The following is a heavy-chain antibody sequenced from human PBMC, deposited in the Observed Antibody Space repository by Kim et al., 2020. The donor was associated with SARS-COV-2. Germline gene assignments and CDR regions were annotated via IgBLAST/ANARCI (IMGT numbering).Heavy chain of an antibody. CDR2: ISYDGSNK. D-gene: IGHD6-13*01. CDR3: AKRPSAAGTPFYY. V-gene: IGHV3-30*18. Sequence: GGSLRLSCAASGFTFSNYGMHWVRQAPGKGLEWVAVISYDGSNKYYADSVKGRFTISRDNSKNTLYLQMNSLRAEDTAVYYCAKRPSAAGTPFYYWGQGTLRTVSS. J-gene: IGHJ4*02. CDR1: GFTFSNYG.